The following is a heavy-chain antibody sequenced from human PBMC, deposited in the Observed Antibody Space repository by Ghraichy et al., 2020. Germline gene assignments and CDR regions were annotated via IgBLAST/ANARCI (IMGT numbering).Heavy chain of an antibody. CDR2: IIPIFGTA. CDR3: ARDLMDGGGWVWSYFDY. D-gene: IGHD6-19*01. CDR1: GGTFSSYA. J-gene: IGHJ4*02. V-gene: IGHV1-69*13. Sequence: SVKVSCKASGGTFSSYAISWVRQAPGQGLEWMGGIIPIFGTANYAQKFQGRVTITADESTSTAYMELSSLRSEDTAVYYCARDLMDGGGWVWSYFDYWGQGTLVTVSS.